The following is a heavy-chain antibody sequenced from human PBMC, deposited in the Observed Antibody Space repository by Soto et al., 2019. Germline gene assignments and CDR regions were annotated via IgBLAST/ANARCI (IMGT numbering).Heavy chain of an antibody. V-gene: IGHV1-18*01. CDR2: ISGFNGNT. Sequence: QDQLVQSGAEVKKPGASVTVSCKASGYSFTNYGITGVRQAPGQGLEWMGWISGFNGNTHYAQKLQRRVTMTTDASTSTAYMELRSLRSDDTAVYYCARDRGVAPPVAGNTHYYYYMDVWCKVTTVTVSS. CDR1: GYSFTNYG. CDR3: ARDRGVAPPVAGNTHYYYYMDV. J-gene: IGHJ6*03. D-gene: IGHD6-19*01.